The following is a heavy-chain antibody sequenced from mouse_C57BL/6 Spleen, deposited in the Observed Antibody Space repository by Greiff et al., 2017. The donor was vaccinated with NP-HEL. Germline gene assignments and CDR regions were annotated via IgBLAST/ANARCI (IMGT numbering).Heavy chain of an antibody. Sequence: QVQLQQPGAELVMPGASVKLSSKASGYTFTSYWMHWVKQRPGQGLEWIGEIDPSDSYTNYNQKFKGKSTLTVDKSSSTAYMQLSSLTSEDSAVYYCARTTAVAKGGLDYWGQGTTLTVSS. CDR1: GYTFTSYW. J-gene: IGHJ2*01. V-gene: IGHV1-69*01. CDR2: IDPSDSYT. D-gene: IGHD1-1*01. CDR3: ARTTAVAKGGLDY.